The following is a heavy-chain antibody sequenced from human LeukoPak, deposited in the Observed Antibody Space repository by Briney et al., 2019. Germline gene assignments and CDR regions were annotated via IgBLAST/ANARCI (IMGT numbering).Heavy chain of an antibody. CDR1: GFTFSTFA. CDR2: IFPSGGEI. V-gene: IGHV3-23*01. Sequence: GGSLRLSCAASGFTFSTFAMIWVRQPPGKGLEWVSSIFPSGGEIHYADSVRGRFTIYRDNSKSILSLQMNSLRAEDTAIYYCATSRQVLLPFESWGQGTLVTVSS. CDR3: ATSRQVLLPFES. J-gene: IGHJ4*02. D-gene: IGHD5-18*01.